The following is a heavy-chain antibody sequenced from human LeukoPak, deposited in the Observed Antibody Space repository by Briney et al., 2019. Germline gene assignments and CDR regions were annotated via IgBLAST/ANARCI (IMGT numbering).Heavy chain of an antibody. CDR3: ARANYYYYMDV. J-gene: IGHJ6*03. CDR1: GYTFTDYY. CDR2: MSPDSGDT. Sequence: ASVKVSCKASGYTFTDYYINWVRQAPGQGLEWMGWMSPDSGDTGYAHKFQGRVTITRNTSITTAYMELRSLTFEDTAVYYCARANYYYYMDVWGKGTTVTVSS. V-gene: IGHV1-8*03.